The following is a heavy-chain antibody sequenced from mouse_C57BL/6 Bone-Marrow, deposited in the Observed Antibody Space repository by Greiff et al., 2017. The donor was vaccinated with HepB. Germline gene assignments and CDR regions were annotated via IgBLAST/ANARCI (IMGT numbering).Heavy chain of an antibody. CDR1: GYTFTSYW. CDR3: AREDYDGDYYAMDY. D-gene: IGHD2-4*01. CDR2: IYPGSGST. J-gene: IGHJ4*01. V-gene: IGHV1-55*01. Sequence: QVQLQQPEAELVKPGASVKMSCKASGYTFTSYWITWVKQRPGQGLEWIGDIYPGSGSTNYNEKFKSKATLTVDTSSSTAYMQLSSLTSEDSAVYYCAREDYDGDYYAMDYWGQGTSVTVSS.